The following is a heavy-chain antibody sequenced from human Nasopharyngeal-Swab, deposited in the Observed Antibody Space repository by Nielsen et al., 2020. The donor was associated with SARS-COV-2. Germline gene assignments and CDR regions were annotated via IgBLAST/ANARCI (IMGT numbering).Heavy chain of an antibody. CDR2: IWYDGSNK. Sequence: GESLKISCAASGFTFSSYSMHWVRQAPGKGLEWVAVIWYDGSNKYYADSVKGRFTISRDNSKNTLYLQMNSLRAEDTAVYYCASHYGSGSLPLDYWGQGTLVTVSS. V-gene: IGHV3-33*01. J-gene: IGHJ4*02. CDR1: GFTFSSYS. D-gene: IGHD3-10*01. CDR3: ASHYGSGSLPLDY.